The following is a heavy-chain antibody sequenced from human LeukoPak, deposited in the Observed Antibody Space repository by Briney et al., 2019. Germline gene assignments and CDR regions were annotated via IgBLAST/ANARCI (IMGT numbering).Heavy chain of an antibody. V-gene: IGHV4-34*01. Sequence: SETLSLTCAVYGGSFSGYYWSWIRQPPGKGLEWIGEINHSGSTNYNPSLKSRVTISVDTSKNQFSLKPSSVTAADTAVYYCARGFYSSSWYFSPKFDYWGQGTLVTVSS. CDR2: INHSGST. D-gene: IGHD6-13*01. J-gene: IGHJ4*02. CDR3: ARGFYSSSWYFSPKFDY. CDR1: GGSFSGYY.